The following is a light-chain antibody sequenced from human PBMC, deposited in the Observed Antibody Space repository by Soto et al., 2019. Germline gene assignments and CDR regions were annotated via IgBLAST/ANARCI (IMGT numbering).Light chain of an antibody. CDR2: DAS. CDR3: QQRSQWPPMT. V-gene: IGKV3-11*01. Sequence: EIVLTQSPATLSLSPGESATLSCRASQRVGSFLAWYQEKPGHHPTLLIYDASITATGVPASFSGSGSGTDYSLTISSLQPQDVAVYYCQQRSQWPPMTFGQGTRLEIK. CDR1: QRVGSF. J-gene: IGKJ5*01.